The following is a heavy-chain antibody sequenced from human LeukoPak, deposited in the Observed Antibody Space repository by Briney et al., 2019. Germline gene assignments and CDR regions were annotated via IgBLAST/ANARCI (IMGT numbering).Heavy chain of an antibody. CDR2: ISYDGSNK. CDR1: GFTFSSYG. D-gene: IGHD1-26*01. V-gene: IGHV3-30*18. Sequence: PGRSLRLSCAASGFTFSSYGMHWVRQAPGKGLEWVAVISYDGSNKYYADSVKGRFTISRDNSKNTLYLQMNGLRAEDTAVYYCAKDPLYSGSYLFDYWGQGTLVTVSS. CDR3: AKDPLYSGSYLFDY. J-gene: IGHJ4*02.